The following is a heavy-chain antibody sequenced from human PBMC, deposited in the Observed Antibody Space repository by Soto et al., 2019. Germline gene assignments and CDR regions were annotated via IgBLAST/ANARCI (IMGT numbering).Heavy chain of an antibody. CDR2: ISWNSGSI. J-gene: IGHJ4*02. V-gene: IGHV3-9*01. CDR3: AKGRGGSFYFDY. Sequence: HPGGSLRLSCAASGFTFDDYAMHWVRQAPGKGLEWVSGISWNSGSIGYADSVKGRFTISRDNAKNSLYLQMNSLRAEDTALYYCAKGRGGSFYFDYWGQGTLVTVSS. CDR1: GFTFDDYA. D-gene: IGHD1-26*01.